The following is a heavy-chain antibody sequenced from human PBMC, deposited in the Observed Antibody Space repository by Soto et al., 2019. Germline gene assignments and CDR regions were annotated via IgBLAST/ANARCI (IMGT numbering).Heavy chain of an antibody. CDR1: GFTFSSYW. J-gene: IGHJ3*02. D-gene: IGHD6-6*01. CDR3: AREPTLEYSSSSAFDI. Sequence: GGSLRLSCAASGFTFSSYWMSWVRQAPGKGLEWVANIKQDGREKYYVDSVKGRFTISRDNAKNSLYLQMNSLRAEDAAVYYCAREPTLEYSSSSAFDIWGQGTMVTVSS. V-gene: IGHV3-7*03. CDR2: IKQDGREK.